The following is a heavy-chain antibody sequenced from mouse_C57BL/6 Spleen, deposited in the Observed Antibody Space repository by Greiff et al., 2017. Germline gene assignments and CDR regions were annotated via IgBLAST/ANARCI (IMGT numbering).Heavy chain of an antibody. Sequence: DVMLVESGGGLVQPGGSMKLSCVASGFTFSNYWMNWVRQSPEKGLEWVAQIRLKSDNYATHYAESVKGRFTISRADSKSSVYLQMNNLRAEDTGIYYCTEYYYGSSYPYYYAMDYWGQGTSVTVSS. D-gene: IGHD1-1*01. J-gene: IGHJ4*01. CDR2: IRLKSDNYAT. CDR3: TEYYYGSSYPYYYAMDY. V-gene: IGHV6-3*01. CDR1: GFTFSNYW.